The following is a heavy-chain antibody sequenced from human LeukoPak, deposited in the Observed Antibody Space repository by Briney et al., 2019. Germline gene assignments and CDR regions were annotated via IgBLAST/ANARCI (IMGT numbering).Heavy chain of an antibody. CDR1: GGSISTYY. V-gene: IGHV4-59*01. D-gene: IGHD4-23*01. J-gene: IGHJ4*02. Sequence: SETLSLTCTVSGGSISTYYWSWIRQPPGKGLEWIGYIYYSGSTKYNPFLKSRVNLSVDMSRNHFSLKLSSVTAADTAVYYCARDYGGKFDYWGRGTLVTVSS. CDR3: ARDYGGKFDY. CDR2: IYYSGST.